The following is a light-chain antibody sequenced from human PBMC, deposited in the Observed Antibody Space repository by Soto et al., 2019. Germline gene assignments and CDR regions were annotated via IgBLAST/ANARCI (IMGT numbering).Light chain of an antibody. CDR3: SSYAGSNNYVV. V-gene: IGLV2-8*01. CDR2: EVS. J-gene: IGLJ2*01. Sequence: QSVLTQPPSASGSPGQSVTISCTGTSSDVGGYNYVSWYQQHPGKAPKLMIYEVSKRPSGVPDRFSGNKSGNTASLTVSGLQAEDEADYYCSSYAGSNNYVVFGGGTKLTVL. CDR1: SSDVGGYNY.